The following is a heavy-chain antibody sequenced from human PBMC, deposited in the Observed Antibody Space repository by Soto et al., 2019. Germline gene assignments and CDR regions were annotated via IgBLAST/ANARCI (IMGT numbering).Heavy chain of an antibody. J-gene: IGHJ4*02. CDR1: GGSLSSSSYY. D-gene: IGHD5-12*01. CDR2: IYYSGST. V-gene: IGHV4-39*07. CDR3: ARGRRVATIYY. Sequence: PSETPSLTCTVSGGSLSSSSYYLGWIRQPPGKGLEWIGSIYYSGSTNYNPSLKSRVTISVDTSKNQFSLKLSSVTAADTAVYYCARGRRVATIYYWGQGTLVTVSS.